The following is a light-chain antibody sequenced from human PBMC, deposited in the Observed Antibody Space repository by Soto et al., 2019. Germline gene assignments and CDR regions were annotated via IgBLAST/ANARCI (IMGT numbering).Light chain of an antibody. J-gene: IGKJ5*01. Sequence: ETVMTRLPLSLSVTPGEPASISCRSSQSLLHLNGNNYLDWYLQKPGQSPQLLIYLGSNRASGVPDRFSGSGSGTDFTLKISRVEAEDVGIYYCMQALQNPVTFGQGTRLENK. V-gene: IGKV2-28*01. CDR3: MQALQNPVT. CDR1: QSLLHLNGNNY. CDR2: LGS.